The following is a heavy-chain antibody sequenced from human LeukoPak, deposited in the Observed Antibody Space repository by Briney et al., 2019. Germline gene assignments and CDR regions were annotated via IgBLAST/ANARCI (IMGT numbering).Heavy chain of an antibody. J-gene: IGHJ3*02. D-gene: IGHD2-15*01. CDR2: ISYDGSNK. Sequence: GGSLRLSCAASGFTFSSYGMHWVRQAPGKGLEWVAVISYDGSNKYYADSVKGRFTISRDNSKNTLYLQMNGLRAEDTAVYYCAKDIVVVVAAPDAFDIWGQGTMVTVSS. CDR3: AKDIVVVVAAPDAFDI. V-gene: IGHV3-30*18. CDR1: GFTFSSYG.